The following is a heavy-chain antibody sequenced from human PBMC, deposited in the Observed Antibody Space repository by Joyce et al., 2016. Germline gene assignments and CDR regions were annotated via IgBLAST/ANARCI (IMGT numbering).Heavy chain of an antibody. CDR3: ARGRQGYCSGGSCYFYFGMDV. CDR2: TKTAWNST. V-gene: IGHV3-74*01. CDR1: GFTFSSYW. J-gene: IGHJ6*02. Sequence: EVQLVESGGGLVQPGGSLRLSCAASGFTFSSYWMHWVRQAPGKGLVCVSRTKTAWNSTRYADSVKGRFTISRDNAKNTLYLQMNSLRAEDTAVYYCARGRQGYCSGGSCYFYFGMDVWGQGTTVTVSS. D-gene: IGHD2-15*01.